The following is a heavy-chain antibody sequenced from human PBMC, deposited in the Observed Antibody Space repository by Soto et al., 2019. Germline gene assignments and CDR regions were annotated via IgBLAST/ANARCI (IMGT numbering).Heavy chain of an antibody. J-gene: IGHJ6*02. Sequence: EVQLVESGGGLVQPGGSLRLSCAASGLTFSNYWMHWVRQAPGKGLVWVSRINSDGSYTRYADSVKGRFTISRYNAKNTLFLQMNSLSAEDTAVYYCVRDQGYCFSTCCYYFYGMDGWGQGTTFTVSS. V-gene: IGHV3-74*01. D-gene: IGHD2-2*01. CDR3: VRDQGYCFSTCCYYFYGMDG. CDR2: INSDGSYT. CDR1: GLTFSNYW.